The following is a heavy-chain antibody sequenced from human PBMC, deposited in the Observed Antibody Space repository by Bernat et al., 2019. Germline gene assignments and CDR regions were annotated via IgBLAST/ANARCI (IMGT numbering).Heavy chain of an antibody. V-gene: IGHV3-33*01. D-gene: IGHD6-19*01. Sequence: LVESGGGVVQPGRSLRLSCAASGFIFSSYGMHWVRQAPGKGLEWVAVIWYDGSNKYYADSVKGRFTISRDNSKNTLYLQMNSLRAEDTAVYYCARGVGSGWYYYFDYWGQGTLVTVSS. J-gene: IGHJ4*02. CDR2: IWYDGSNK. CDR1: GFIFSSYG. CDR3: ARGVGSGWYYYFDY.